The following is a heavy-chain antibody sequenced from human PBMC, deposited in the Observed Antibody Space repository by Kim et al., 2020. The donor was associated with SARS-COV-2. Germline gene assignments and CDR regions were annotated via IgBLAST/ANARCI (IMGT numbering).Heavy chain of an antibody. Sequence: ASVKVSCKASGYTFTSYDINWVRQATGQGLEWMGWMNPNSGNTGYAQKFQGRVTMTRNTSISTAYMELSSLRSEDTAVYYCARGQSTGLLWFRELGGTGDYWGQGTLVTVSS. CDR1: GYTFTSYD. V-gene: IGHV1-8*01. J-gene: IGHJ4*02. CDR3: ARGQSTGLLWFRELGGTGDY. CDR2: MNPNSGNT. D-gene: IGHD3-10*01.